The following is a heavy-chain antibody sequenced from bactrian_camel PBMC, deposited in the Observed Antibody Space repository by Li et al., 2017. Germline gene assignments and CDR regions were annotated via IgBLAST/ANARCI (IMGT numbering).Heavy chain of an antibody. J-gene: IGHJ4*01. CDR1: DKFCPYD. V-gene: IGHV3S53*01. CDR2: IARDGTT. CDR3: RTIGSAYDCYADSGT. Sequence: HVQLVESGGGSVQDGGSLRLDCVSSDKFCPYDMNWYRQAPGKEREFVSGIARDGTTTYADYAKGRFTISKDKAKDTVYLQMNSLKPSDTAMYSCRTIGSAYDCYADSGTWGPGTQVTVS. D-gene: IGHD4*01.